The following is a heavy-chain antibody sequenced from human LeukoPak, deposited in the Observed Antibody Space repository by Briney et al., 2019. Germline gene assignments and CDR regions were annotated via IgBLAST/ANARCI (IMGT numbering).Heavy chain of an antibody. J-gene: IGHJ4*02. CDR2: ISTSGESA. D-gene: IGHD3-22*01. CDR1: GFTFSSYA. CDR3: AKDRGSGYHYFDY. Sequence: GGSLRLSCPVSGFTFSSYAMSWVRQAPGRGLDWVSVISTSGESAYYADSVKGRFTISRDNSKNTLYLQMNSLRAEDTAVYYCAKDRGSGYHYFDYWGQGTLVTVSS. V-gene: IGHV3-23*01.